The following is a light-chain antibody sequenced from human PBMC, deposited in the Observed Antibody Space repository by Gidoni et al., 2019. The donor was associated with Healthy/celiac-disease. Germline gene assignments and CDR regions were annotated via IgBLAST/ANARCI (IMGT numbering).Light chain of an antibody. V-gene: IGKV1-39*01. Sequence: DIQMTQSPSSLSASVGDRVTITCRASQSISSYLNWYQQKPGKAPKLLIYAASSLQSGVPSRFSGRGSGTDFTLTISSLQPEDFATYSCQPSYSTPLTFGQGTRLEIK. CDR3: QPSYSTPLT. J-gene: IGKJ5*01. CDR1: QSISSY. CDR2: AAS.